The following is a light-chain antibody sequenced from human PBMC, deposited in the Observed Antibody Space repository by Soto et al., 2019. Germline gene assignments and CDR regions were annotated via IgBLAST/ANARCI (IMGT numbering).Light chain of an antibody. CDR3: QQYNNWPFPSWT. V-gene: IGKV3-15*01. J-gene: IGKJ1*01. CDR1: QSVSSN. CDR2: GAS. Sequence: EIVMTHSPATLSVSPGERATLSCRASQSVSSNLAWYQQKPGQAPRLLIYGASTRATGIPARFSGSGSGTEFTLTISSLQSEDFAVYYCQQYNNWPFPSWTFGQGTKVEIK.